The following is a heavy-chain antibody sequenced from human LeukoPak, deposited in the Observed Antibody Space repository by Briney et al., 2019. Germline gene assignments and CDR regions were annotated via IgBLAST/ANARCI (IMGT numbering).Heavy chain of an antibody. D-gene: IGHD3-16*01. Sequence: SETLSLTCIVSDYSISGDYFWGWLQQPPGKGLEWIGSVYDTGRAYYYPSFKSRVTISVDTSKNQFSLRLTSVTAADTAVYYCARVGATYPHYYMDVWGKGTTVTVAS. CDR3: ARVGATYPHYYMDV. V-gene: IGHV4-38-2*02. CDR1: DYSISGDYF. J-gene: IGHJ6*03. CDR2: VYDTGRA.